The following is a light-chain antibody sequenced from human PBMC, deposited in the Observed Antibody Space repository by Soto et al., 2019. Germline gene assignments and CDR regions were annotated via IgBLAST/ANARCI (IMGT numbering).Light chain of an antibody. CDR1: QSVSSN. Sequence: EIVMTQSPATLSVSPGERATLSCRASQSVSSNLAWYQQKPGQAPRLLIYGVSTRATGIPARFSGSGSGTEFTLTISGLQSEDFAVYYCQQHNNWPLTFGQGTRVE. CDR2: GVS. CDR3: QQHNNWPLT. J-gene: IGKJ5*01. V-gene: IGKV3D-15*01.